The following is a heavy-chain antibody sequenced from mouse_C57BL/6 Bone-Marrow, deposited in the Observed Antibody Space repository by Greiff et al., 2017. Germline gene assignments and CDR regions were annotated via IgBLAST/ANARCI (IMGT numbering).Heavy chain of an antibody. V-gene: IGHV1-52*01. J-gene: IGHJ3*01. CDR3: ARGYYGNYEAY. Sequence: QVQLQQPGAELVRPGSSVKLSCKASGYTFTSYWMHWVKQRPIQGLEWIGNIDPSDSETHYNQKFKDKATLTVDKSSSTAYMQLSSLTSEDSAVXYCARGYYGNYEAYWGQGTLVTVSA. CDR1: GYTFTSYW. CDR2: IDPSDSET. D-gene: IGHD2-1*01.